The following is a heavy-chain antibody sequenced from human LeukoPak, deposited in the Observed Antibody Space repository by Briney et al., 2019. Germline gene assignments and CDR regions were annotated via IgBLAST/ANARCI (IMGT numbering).Heavy chain of an antibody. V-gene: IGHV1-69*01. CDR1: GGTFSSYA. CDR2: IIPIFGTA. CDR3: ARSDGKTKYDYGERGIDY. D-gene: IGHD4/OR15-4a*01. Sequence: SVKVSCKASGGTFSSYAISWVRQAPGQGLEWIGGIIPIFGTANYAQKFQGRVTITADESTSTAYMELSSLRSEDTAVYYCARSDGKTKYDYGERGIDYWGQGTLVTVSS. J-gene: IGHJ4*02.